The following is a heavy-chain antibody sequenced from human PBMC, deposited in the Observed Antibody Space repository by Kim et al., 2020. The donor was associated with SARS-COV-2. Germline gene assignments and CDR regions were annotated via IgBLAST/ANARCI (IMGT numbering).Heavy chain of an antibody. J-gene: IGHJ6*02. D-gene: IGHD3-3*01. Sequence: ASVKVSCKASGYTFTNYVINWVRQAPGQGLEWMGWISAYNGNTNYAQKLQGRVTMTTDTSTSTAYMELRSLRSDDTAVYYCARDRRITIFGVVPPLDYYGMDVWGQETTVTVSS. CDR2: ISAYNGNT. CDR1: GYTFTNYV. CDR3: ARDRRITIFGVVPPLDYYGMDV. V-gene: IGHV1-18*01.